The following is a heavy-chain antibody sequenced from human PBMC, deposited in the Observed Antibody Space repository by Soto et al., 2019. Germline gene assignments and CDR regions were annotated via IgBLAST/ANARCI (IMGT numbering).Heavy chain of an antibody. CDR3: ARDADILTGSDAFDI. J-gene: IGHJ3*02. V-gene: IGHV3-11*05. CDR1: RFTFSDYY. D-gene: IGHD3-9*01. Sequence: VQLVESGGGLVKPGGSLRLSCAASRFTFSDYYMSWIRQAPGKGLEWVSYISSSNSYTNYADSVKGRFTISRDNAKKSLYMQMNSLRAEDTAVYYCARDADILTGSDAFDIWGQGTMVTVSS. CDR2: ISSSNSYT.